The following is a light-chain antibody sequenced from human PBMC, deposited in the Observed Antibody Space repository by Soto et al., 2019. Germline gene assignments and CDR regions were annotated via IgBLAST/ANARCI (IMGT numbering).Light chain of an antibody. J-gene: IGLJ3*02. CDR1: SSDVGNYKY. CDR2: EVS. CDR3: RSCAGSNKWV. Sequence: QSALTQSPSASGSPGQSVTISCTGTSSDVGNYKYVSWYQQHPGKAPKLMIYEVSKRPSGVPDRFSGSKSGNTASLTVSGLQAEYEAEYYCRSCAGSNKWVFGGGTKVTVL. V-gene: IGLV2-8*01.